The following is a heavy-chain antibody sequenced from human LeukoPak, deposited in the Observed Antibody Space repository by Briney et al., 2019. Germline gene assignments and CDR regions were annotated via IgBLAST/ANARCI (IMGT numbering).Heavy chain of an antibody. Sequence: ASVKVSCKASRYTFTGYHIHWVRRAPGQALEWMGRINPNTGETNLEKRFQGRVTMTRDTSIPTAYMELSSLRPDDTAVYFCARDQGSLTRSWYTGYWGQGTQVTVSS. CDR1: RYTFTGYH. CDR2: INPNTGET. V-gene: IGHV1-2*06. J-gene: IGHJ4*02. D-gene: IGHD6-13*01. CDR3: ARDQGSLTRSWYTGY.